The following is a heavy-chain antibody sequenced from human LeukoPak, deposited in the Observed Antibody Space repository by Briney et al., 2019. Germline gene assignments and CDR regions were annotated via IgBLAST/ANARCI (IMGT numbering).Heavy chain of an antibody. CDR3: ARYYGSGSYWFDP. V-gene: IGHV1-18*01. J-gene: IGHJ5*02. CDR2: ISAYNGNT. D-gene: IGHD3-10*01. Sequence: ASVKVSCKASGYTFTSYGISWVRQAPGQGLEWMGWISAYNGNTNYAQKLQGRVPMTTDTSTSTDYMELRSLRSDDTAVYYSARYYGSGSYWFDPWGQGTLVTVSS. CDR1: GYTFTSYG.